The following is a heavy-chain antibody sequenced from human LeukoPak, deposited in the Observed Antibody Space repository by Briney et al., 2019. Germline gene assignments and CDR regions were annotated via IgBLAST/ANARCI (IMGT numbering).Heavy chain of an antibody. CDR2: ISSRGSTI. V-gene: IGHV3-11*01. Sequence: GGSLTLSCAASGFTFSDYYMSWIRQAPGKGLEWVSYISSRGSTIYYADSVKGRFTISRDNAKNSLYLQMNSLRAEDTAVYYCANIVSSGWMFDDWGQGTLVTVSS. J-gene: IGHJ4*02. D-gene: IGHD6-19*01. CDR1: GFTFSDYY. CDR3: ANIVSSGWMFDD.